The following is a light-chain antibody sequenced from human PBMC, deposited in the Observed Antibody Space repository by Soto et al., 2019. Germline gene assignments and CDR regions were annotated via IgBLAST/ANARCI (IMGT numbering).Light chain of an antibody. V-gene: IGLV3-25*03. Sequence: SYELTQPSSVSVSPGQTARITCSGDAFPDQYVYWYQQKPSQAPILMIYKDTERPSAIPERFSGSNSGTTATLTISGVQAEDEADYSCQSAYNSGTFVFGGGTKLTVL. CDR1: AFPDQY. CDR3: QSAYNSGTFV. CDR2: KDT. J-gene: IGLJ3*02.